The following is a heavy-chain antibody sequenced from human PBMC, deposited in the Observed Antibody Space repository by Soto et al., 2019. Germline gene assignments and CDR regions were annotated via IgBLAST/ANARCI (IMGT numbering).Heavy chain of an antibody. D-gene: IGHD5-12*01. V-gene: IGHV4-34*01. J-gene: IGHJ6*02. Sequence: QVQLQQWGAGLLKPSETLSLTCAVYGGSFSGYYWSWIRQPPGKGLEWIGEINHSGSTNYNPSLKSRVTISVDTSKNQFSLKLSSVTAADTAVYYCARGFHMGRWLQFEYYYYYGMDVWGQGTTVTVSS. CDR2: INHSGST. CDR3: ARGFHMGRWLQFEYYYYYGMDV. CDR1: GGSFSGYY.